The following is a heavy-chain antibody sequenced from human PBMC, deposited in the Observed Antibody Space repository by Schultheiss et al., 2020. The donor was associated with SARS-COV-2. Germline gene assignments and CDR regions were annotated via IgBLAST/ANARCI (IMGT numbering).Heavy chain of an antibody. CDR2: ISSNGGST. Sequence: GGSLRLSCAASGFTFSSYAMHWVRQAPGKGLEYVSAISSNGGSTYYANSVKGRFTISRDNSKNTLYLQMNSLRAEDTAVYYCAKDGGTSTVTDAFDIWGQGTMVTVSS. CDR1: GFTFSSYA. D-gene: IGHD4-17*01. V-gene: IGHV3-64*01. J-gene: IGHJ3*02. CDR3: AKDGGTSTVTDAFDI.